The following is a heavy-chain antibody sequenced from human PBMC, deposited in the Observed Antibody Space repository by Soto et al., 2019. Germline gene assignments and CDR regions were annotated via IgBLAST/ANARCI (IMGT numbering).Heavy chain of an antibody. D-gene: IGHD6-19*01. CDR3: AKDPAKCVAVGGTLCYFDS. Sequence: EVQLLESGGGLVQPGGSLRLSCAASGFTFSNYPMSWVRQAPGKGLEWVSTISNSGGSTYYADSVKGRFTISRDNSENTRYLQMNSLRAEDTGVYSCAKDPAKCVAVGGTLCYFDSWGQGILVTVSS. V-gene: IGHV3-23*01. J-gene: IGHJ4*02. CDR2: ISNSGGST. CDR1: GFTFSNYP.